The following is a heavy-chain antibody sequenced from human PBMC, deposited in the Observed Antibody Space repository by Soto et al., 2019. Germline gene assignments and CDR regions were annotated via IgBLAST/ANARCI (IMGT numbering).Heavy chain of an antibody. J-gene: IGHJ4*02. V-gene: IGHV3-23*01. CDR2: IDGSGGDK. CDR3: AKEIVAAAYAETSPFDF. Sequence: VQLLESGGGLVQPGGSLRLSCAASGFTFSSYAMGWVRQAPGKGLEWVSGIDGSGGDKSFADSVKGRFTISRDNSKNMLYLYMYGLRAEDTARYYCAKEIVAAAYAETSPFDFWGQGTLVTVSS. CDR1: GFTFSSYA. D-gene: IGHD2-15*01.